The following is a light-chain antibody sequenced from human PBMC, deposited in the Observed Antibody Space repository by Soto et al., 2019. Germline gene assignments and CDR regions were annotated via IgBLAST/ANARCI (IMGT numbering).Light chain of an antibody. V-gene: IGKV3-15*01. CDR3: QQYAGSPRT. CDR2: GAS. Sequence: EIMMTQSPATLSVSPGERATLSCRASQSVSSNLAWYQQRPGQAPRLLIYGASTRATGIPARFSGSGSGTDFTLTIYRLEPEDFAVYYCQQYAGSPRTSGQGTKVDIK. CDR1: QSVSSN. J-gene: IGKJ1*01.